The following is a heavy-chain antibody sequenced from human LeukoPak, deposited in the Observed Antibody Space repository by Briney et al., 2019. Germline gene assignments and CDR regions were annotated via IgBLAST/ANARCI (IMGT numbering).Heavy chain of an antibody. V-gene: IGHV3-73*01. CDR1: GFTFSASV. Sequence: GGSLRLSCAASGFTFSASVMHWVRQASGKGLEWVGRIGNKANSYATVYAASVKGRFTISRDDSKNTAYLQMNSLKTEDTALYYCTTNRPHCSGGSCSDYWGQGTLVTVSS. J-gene: IGHJ4*02. CDR3: TTNRPHCSGGSCSDY. CDR2: IGNKANSYAT. D-gene: IGHD2-15*01.